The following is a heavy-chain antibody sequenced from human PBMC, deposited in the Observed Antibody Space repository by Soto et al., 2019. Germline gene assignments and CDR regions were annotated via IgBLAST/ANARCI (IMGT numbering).Heavy chain of an antibody. D-gene: IGHD6-6*01. J-gene: IGHJ4*02. Sequence: SETLSLTCAVNAGSFSHYYWNWIRQSPGKGLEWIGKIKHSGSSNYKPSLRSRVSTSVDMSKNQFSLKLSSVTAADTAVYYCARDLSNSPDYFDAWGQGTLVTVSS. CDR3: ARDLSNSPDYFDA. V-gene: IGHV4-34*01. CDR1: AGSFSHYY. CDR2: IKHSGSS.